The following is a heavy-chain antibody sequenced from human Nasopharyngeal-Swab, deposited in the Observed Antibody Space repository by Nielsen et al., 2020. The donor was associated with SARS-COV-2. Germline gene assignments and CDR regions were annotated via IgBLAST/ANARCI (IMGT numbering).Heavy chain of an antibody. J-gene: IGHJ4*02. V-gene: IGHV4-34*01. CDR1: GGSFSGYY. Sequence: SETLSPTCAVYGGSFSGYYWSWIRQPPGKGLEWIGEINHSGSTNYNPSLKSRVTISVDTSKNQFSLKLSSVTAADTAVYYCARTSSGRRFDYWGQGTLVTVSS. CDR2: INHSGST. D-gene: IGHD6-25*01. CDR3: ARTSSGRRFDY.